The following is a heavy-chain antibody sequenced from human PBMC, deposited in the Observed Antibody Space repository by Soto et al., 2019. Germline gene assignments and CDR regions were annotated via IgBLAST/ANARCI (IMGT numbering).Heavy chain of an antibody. CDR3: AKSKGDLEILKTTVTTFWGPFHI. D-gene: IGHD4-17*01. CDR2: ITWNSGSR. V-gene: IGHV3-9*01. Sequence: EVQLVESGGGLVQPGRSLRLSCAASGFTFDDYAMHWVRQAPGKGPEWVSGITWNSGSRGYAESVRGRFTISRDNAKSSLYLQMNSLRAEDPAFYYCAKSKGDLEILKTTVTTFWGPFHIWGQGTLVTVSS. J-gene: IGHJ3*02. CDR1: GFTFDDYA.